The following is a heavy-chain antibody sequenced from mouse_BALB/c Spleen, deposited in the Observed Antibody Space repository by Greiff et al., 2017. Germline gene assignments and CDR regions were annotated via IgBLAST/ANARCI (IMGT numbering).Heavy chain of an antibody. CDR2: ISYSGST. J-gene: IGHJ4*01. V-gene: IGHV3-8*02. CDR3: ARFYGYSTGYYAMDY. Sequence: EVMLVESGPSLVKPSQTLSLTCSVTGDSITSGYWNWIRKFPGNKLEYMGYISYSGSTYYNPSLKSRISITRDTSKNQYYLQLNSVTTEDTATYYCARFYGYSTGYYAMDYWGQGTSVTVSS. CDR1: GDSITSGY. D-gene: IGHD2-2*01.